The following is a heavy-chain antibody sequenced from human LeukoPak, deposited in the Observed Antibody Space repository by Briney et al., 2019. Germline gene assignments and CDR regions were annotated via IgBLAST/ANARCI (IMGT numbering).Heavy chain of an antibody. CDR1: GFTFSSYW. J-gene: IGHJ4*02. Sequence: PGGSLRLTCAASGFTFSSYWMSWVRQAPGKGLEWVANIKQDGSEKYYVDSVKGRFTISRDNSRNTLYLQMNSLRAEDTAVYYCAKPTDILTGYYYFDYWGQGTLVTVSS. CDR2: IKQDGSEK. CDR3: AKPTDILTGYYYFDY. V-gene: IGHV3-7*01. D-gene: IGHD3-9*01.